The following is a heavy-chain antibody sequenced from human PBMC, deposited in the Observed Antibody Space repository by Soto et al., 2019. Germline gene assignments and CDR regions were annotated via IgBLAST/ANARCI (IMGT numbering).Heavy chain of an antibody. V-gene: IGHV1-2*02. CDR1: GYTFTGYY. CDR2: INPNSGGT. Sequence: QVQLVQSGAEVKKPGASVKVSCKASGYTFTGYYMHWVRQAPGQGLEWMGWINPNSGGTNYAQKFQGRVTMTRDTSSSTADRELSRLRSDDTAVYYGARGGPVVVAATRYFDYWGQGTLVTVSS. CDR3: ARGGPVVVAATRYFDY. D-gene: IGHD2-15*01. J-gene: IGHJ4*02.